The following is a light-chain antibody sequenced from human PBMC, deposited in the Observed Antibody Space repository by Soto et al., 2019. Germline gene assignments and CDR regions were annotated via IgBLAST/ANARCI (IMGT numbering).Light chain of an antibody. V-gene: IGKV1-5*03. CDR2: KAS. J-gene: IGKJ1*01. CDR1: QTISSW. CDR3: QQHDTYST. Sequence: DIQMTQSPSTLSASVGDRVIITCRASQTISSWLAWYQQKPGKAPKLLIYKASSLESGVPSRFSGSGSGTELTLTISSLKTEDFETYYCQQHDTYSTFGQGTKVDIK.